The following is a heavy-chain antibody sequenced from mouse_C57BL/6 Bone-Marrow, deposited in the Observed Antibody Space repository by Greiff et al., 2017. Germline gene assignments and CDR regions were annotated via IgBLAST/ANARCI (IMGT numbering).Heavy chain of an antibody. Sequence: EVQLQQSGAELVRPGASVKLSCTASGFNIKDYYMHWVKQRPEKGLEWIGRNDPEDGDTEYAPKFQGKATMTADTASNTAYLQLSSLTSEDSAVYYCATYYYYSLFAYWGQGTLVTVSA. CDR2: NDPEDGDT. CDR1: GFNIKDYY. V-gene: IGHV14-1*01. D-gene: IGHD2-12*01. CDR3: ATYYYYSLFAY. J-gene: IGHJ3*01.